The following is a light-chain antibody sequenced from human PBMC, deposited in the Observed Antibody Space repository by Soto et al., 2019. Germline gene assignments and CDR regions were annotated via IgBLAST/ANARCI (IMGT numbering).Light chain of an antibody. J-gene: IGKJ1*01. CDR3: QQYNPYPTWS. CDR2: KAS. V-gene: IGKV1-5*03. Sequence: DIQMTQFPSTLSASVGDRVTITCRASQNIRTWLAWYQQKPGKAPKLLIYKASNLEGGVPSRFSGSGSGTEFTLTISSLQPDDFANYYCQQYNPYPTWSFGQGTKVEIK. CDR1: QNIRTW.